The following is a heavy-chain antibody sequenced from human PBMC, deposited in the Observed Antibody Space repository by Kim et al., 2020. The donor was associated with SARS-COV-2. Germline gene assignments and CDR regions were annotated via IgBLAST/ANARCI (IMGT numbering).Heavy chain of an antibody. CDR1: GFTFSSYS. CDR2: ISSSSSYI. V-gene: IGHV3-21*01. CDR3: ARDPAMVRGVPEDYYYYGMDV. D-gene: IGHD3-10*01. J-gene: IGHJ6*02. Sequence: GGSLRLSCAASGFTFSSYSMNWVRQAPGKGLEWVSSISSSSSYIYYADSVKGRFTISRDNAKNSLYLQMNSLRAEDTAVYYCARDPAMVRGVPEDYYYYGMDVWGQGTTVTVSS.